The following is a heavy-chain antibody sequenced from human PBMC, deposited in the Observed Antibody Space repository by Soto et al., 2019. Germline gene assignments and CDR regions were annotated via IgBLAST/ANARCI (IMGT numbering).Heavy chain of an antibody. V-gene: IGHV3-30*18. CDR3: AKDRMGAGVRGYFDY. J-gene: IGHJ4*02. CDR1: GFTFSSYG. CDR2: VSYDGSNK. D-gene: IGHD3-10*01. Sequence: QVQLVESGGGVVQPGKSLRLSCAGSGFTFSSYGMDWVRQAPGKGLEWVAVVSYDGSNKYYADSVKGRFTISRDNSKNTLYLQMSSLRADDTAVYYCAKDRMGAGVRGYFDYWCQVTLVNVSS.